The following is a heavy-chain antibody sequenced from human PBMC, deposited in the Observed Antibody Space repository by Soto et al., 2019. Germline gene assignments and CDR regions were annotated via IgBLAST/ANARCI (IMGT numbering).Heavy chain of an antibody. CDR2: ISGSSSST. Sequence: LSLSCAASGFTFSSYAMSWVRQAPGKGLEWVSYISGSSSSTYYADSVKGRFTISRDNAKNSLYLQMNSLRAEDTAVYYCAREPYYGDYYWGQGTLVTVSS. V-gene: IGHV3-23*01. J-gene: IGHJ4*02. CDR3: AREPYYGDYY. CDR1: GFTFSSYA. D-gene: IGHD4-17*01.